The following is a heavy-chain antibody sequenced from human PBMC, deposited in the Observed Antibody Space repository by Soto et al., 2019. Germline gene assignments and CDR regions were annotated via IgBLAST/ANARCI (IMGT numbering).Heavy chain of an antibody. V-gene: IGHV1-46*01. D-gene: IGHD4-17*01. Sequence: ASVKVSCKASGYTFTSYYMHWVRQAPGQGLEWMGIINPSGGSTSYAQKFQGRVTMTRDTSTSTVYMELSSLRSEDTAVYYCARDPPTYGDYPSFDYWGQATLVTVS. J-gene: IGHJ4*02. CDR2: INPSGGST. CDR1: GYTFTSYY. CDR3: ARDPPTYGDYPSFDY.